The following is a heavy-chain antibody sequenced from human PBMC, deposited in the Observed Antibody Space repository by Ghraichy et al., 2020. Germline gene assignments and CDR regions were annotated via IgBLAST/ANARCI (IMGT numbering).Heavy chain of an antibody. V-gene: IGHV3-11*04. D-gene: IGHD2-2*01. CDR2: ISSSGSTI. Sequence: GGSLRLSCAASGFTFSDYYMSWIRQAPGKGLEWVSYISSSGSTIYYADSVKGRFTISRDNAKNSLYLQMNSLRAEDTAVYYCAREPPMGYQLLFSEGAFDIWGQGTMVTVSS. J-gene: IGHJ3*02. CDR1: GFTFSDYY. CDR3: AREPPMGYQLLFSEGAFDI.